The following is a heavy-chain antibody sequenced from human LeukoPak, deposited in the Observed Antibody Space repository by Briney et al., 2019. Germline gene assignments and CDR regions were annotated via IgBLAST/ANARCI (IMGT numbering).Heavy chain of an antibody. CDR1: GGTFSSYA. CDR3: AREGLLRYLDSDYYYGMDV. J-gene: IGHJ6*02. D-gene: IGHD3-9*01. V-gene: IGHV1-69*13. Sequence: GASVKVSCKASGGTFSSYAISWVRQAPGQGLEWMGGIIPIFGTANYAQKFQGRVTITADESTSTAYMELSSLRSEDTAVYYCAREGLLRYLDSDYYYGMDVWGQGTTVTVSS. CDR2: IIPIFGTA.